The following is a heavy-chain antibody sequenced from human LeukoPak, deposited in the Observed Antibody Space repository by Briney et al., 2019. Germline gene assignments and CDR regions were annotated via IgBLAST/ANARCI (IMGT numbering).Heavy chain of an antibody. V-gene: IGHV3-30-3*01. CDR2: ISYDGSNK. D-gene: IGHD6-19*01. CDR1: GFTFSSYA. CDR3: AKSSGWYIMDAFDI. J-gene: IGHJ3*02. Sequence: GGSLRLSCAASGFTFSSYAMHWVRQAPGKGLEWVAVISYDGSNKYYADSVKGRFTISRDNSKNTLYLRMNSLRAEDTAVYYCAKSSGWYIMDAFDIWGQGTMVTVSS.